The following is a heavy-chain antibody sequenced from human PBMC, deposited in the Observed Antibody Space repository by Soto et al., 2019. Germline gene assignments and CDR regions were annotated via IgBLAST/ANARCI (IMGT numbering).Heavy chain of an antibody. CDR3: AKGIVPAALSYYYYGMDV. V-gene: IGHV3-23*01. Sequence: GGSLRLSCAASGFTFSSYAMSWVRQAPGKGLEWVSAISGSGGSTYYADSVKGRFTISRDNSKNTLYLQMNSLRAEDTAVYYCAKGIVPAALSYYYYGMDVWGQGTTVTVSS. CDR2: ISGSGGST. J-gene: IGHJ6*02. CDR1: GFTFSSYA. D-gene: IGHD2-2*01.